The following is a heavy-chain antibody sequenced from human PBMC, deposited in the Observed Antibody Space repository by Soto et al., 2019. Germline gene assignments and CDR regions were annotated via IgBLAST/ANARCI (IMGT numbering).Heavy chain of an antibody. V-gene: IGHV3-23*01. CDR1: GFTFSSYA. D-gene: IGHD3-22*01. CDR2: ISGSGGST. CDR3: AKDMTYYYDSSGYYAFDY. Sequence: PGGSLRLSCAASGFTFSSYAMSWVRQAPGKGLEWVSAISGSGGSTYYAESVKGRFTISRDNSKNTLYLQMNSLRAEDTAVYYCAKDMTYYYDSSGYYAFDYWGQGTLVTVSS. J-gene: IGHJ4*02.